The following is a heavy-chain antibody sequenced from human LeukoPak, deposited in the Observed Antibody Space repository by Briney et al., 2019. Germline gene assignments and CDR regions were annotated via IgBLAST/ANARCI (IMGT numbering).Heavy chain of an antibody. CDR3: ARDPCSGIYCPLRN. V-gene: IGHV3-74*01. J-gene: IGHJ4*02. CDR1: GFPFSSYW. D-gene: IGHD1-26*01. CDR2: INADGSNA. Sequence: GGSLRLSCAASGFPFSSYWMHWVRQAPGKGLVWVSLINADGSNATYADSVKGRFTVSRDNAKNTLDLQMNSLRAEDTAVYYCARDPCSGIYCPLRNWGQGALVTVSS.